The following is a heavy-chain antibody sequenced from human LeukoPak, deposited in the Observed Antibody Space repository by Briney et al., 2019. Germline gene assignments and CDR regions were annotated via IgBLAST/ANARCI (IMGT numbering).Heavy chain of an antibody. V-gene: IGHV3-74*01. D-gene: IGHD3-3*01. Sequence: GGSLRLSCAASGFTFSIYWMHWVRQAPGKGLVWVSHINKDGNTITYVDSVKGRFTVSRDNAKNTLYLEMNSLRAEDTAIYYCVKDTIFTVDPFDYWGQGTLVTVSS. CDR3: VKDTIFTVDPFDY. J-gene: IGHJ4*02. CDR2: INKDGNTI. CDR1: GFTFSIYW.